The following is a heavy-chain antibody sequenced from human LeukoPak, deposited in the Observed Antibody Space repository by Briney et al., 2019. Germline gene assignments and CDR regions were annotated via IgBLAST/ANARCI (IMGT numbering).Heavy chain of an antibody. CDR3: ARDRTYYYGSGSAINWFDP. Sequence: SETLSLTCTVSGGSISSSSYYWGWIRQPPGKGLEWIGSIYYGGSTYYNPSPKSRVIISVDTSKNQFSLKLSSVTAADTAVYYCARDRTYYYGSGSAINWFDPWGQGTLVTVSS. CDR1: GGSISSSSYY. V-gene: IGHV4-39*07. CDR2: IYYGGST. D-gene: IGHD3-10*01. J-gene: IGHJ5*02.